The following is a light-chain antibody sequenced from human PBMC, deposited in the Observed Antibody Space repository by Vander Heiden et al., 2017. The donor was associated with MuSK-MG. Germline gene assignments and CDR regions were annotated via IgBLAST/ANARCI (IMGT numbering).Light chain of an antibody. V-gene: IGKV3-15*01. CDR1: QSVSSN. J-gene: IGKJ3*01. CDR3: QQYNNWLIFT. CDR2: GAS. Sequence: EIVMTQSPATLSVSPGERATLSCRASQSVSSNLAWYKQKPGQAPRLLIYGASTRDTGIPARFSGSGYGKEFTLTISSRQSEDFAVYYCQQYNNWLIFTFGHGTKVDIK.